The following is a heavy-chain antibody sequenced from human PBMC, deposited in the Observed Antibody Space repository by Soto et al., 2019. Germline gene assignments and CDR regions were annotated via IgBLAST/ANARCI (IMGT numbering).Heavy chain of an antibody. Sequence: QVQLVESGGGVLQPGRSLRLSCAASGFTFSSFAMHWVRQAPGKGLEWVAFISYDGSNTYYADSVKGRVTISRDNSKKPVYLVINSLRAEDTAVYHCAKDLTLGIVGAWGHYFEYWGQGTLVTVSS. D-gene: IGHD1-26*01. V-gene: IGHV3-30-3*01. CDR1: GFTFSSFA. CDR3: AKDLTLGIVGAWGHYFEY. CDR2: ISYDGSNT. J-gene: IGHJ4*02.